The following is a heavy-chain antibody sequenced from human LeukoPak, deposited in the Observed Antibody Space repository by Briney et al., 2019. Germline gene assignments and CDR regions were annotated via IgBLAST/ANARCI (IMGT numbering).Heavy chain of an antibody. V-gene: IGHV4-31*03. J-gene: IGHJ5*02. CDR2: IYYSGSS. CDR1: GGSISSGGDY. D-gene: IGHD5-12*01. CDR3: ARRMGYVPGHNWFDP. Sequence: KTSQTLSLTCTVSGGSISSGGDYWSWIRQHPGKGLEWIGYIYYSGSSYYNPSLKSRVTISIDTSENQFSLKLSSVTAADTAVYYCARRMGYVPGHNWFDPWGQGTLVTVSS.